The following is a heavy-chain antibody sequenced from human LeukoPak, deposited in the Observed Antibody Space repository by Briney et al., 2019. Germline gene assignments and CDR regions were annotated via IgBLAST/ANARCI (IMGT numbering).Heavy chain of an antibody. CDR3: ARDGDGYSGDYYYYLDV. CDR1: GFTFSSYV. V-gene: IGHV3-7*01. Sequence: PGRSLRLSCAASGFTFSSYVMHWVRQAPGKGLEWVANIKQDGSMKYYVDSVKGRFTISRDSAKNSLYLQMNSLRVEDTAVYYCARDGDGYSGDYYYYLDVWGKGTTVTISS. CDR2: IKQDGSMK. J-gene: IGHJ6*03. D-gene: IGHD5-24*01.